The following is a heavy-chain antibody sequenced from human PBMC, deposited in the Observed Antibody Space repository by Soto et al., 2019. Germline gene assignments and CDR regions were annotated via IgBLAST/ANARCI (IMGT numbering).Heavy chain of an antibody. Sequence: QVQLVQSGAEVKKPGSSVKVSCKASGGTFSSYTISWVRQAPGQGLEWMGRIIPILGIANYAQKFQGRVTITADKSTSTAYMELSSLRSEDTAVYCCARGIAAPFYYFDYWGQGTLVTVSS. V-gene: IGHV1-69*02. J-gene: IGHJ4*02. D-gene: IGHD6-13*01. CDR2: IIPILGIA. CDR3: ARGIAAPFYYFDY. CDR1: GGTFSSYT.